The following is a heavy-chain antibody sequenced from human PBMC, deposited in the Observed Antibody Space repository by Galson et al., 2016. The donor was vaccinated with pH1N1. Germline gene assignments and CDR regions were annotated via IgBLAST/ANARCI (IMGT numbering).Heavy chain of an antibody. CDR2: IYYNGTT. CDR1: GGSVSNNY. Sequence: ETLSLTCTVSGGSVSNNYYRWIRQSPGKGLEWIAYIYYNGTTKYNPSLKSRVTISLDTSNNQVSLNLTSVPAADTAIYYCAKEGASRSAGYFESLGQGALVTVSS. CDR3: AKEGASRSAGYFES. J-gene: IGHJ4*02. V-gene: IGHV4-59*02. D-gene: IGHD1-26*01.